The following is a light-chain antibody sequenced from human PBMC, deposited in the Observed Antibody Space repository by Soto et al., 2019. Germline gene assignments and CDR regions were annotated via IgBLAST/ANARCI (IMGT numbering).Light chain of an antibody. Sequence: QSVLAQPASVSGSPGQSITISCTGTSSDVGAYNSVSWYQQHPHKAPQVIIYKGTQRPSGVSNRFSGSTSVNAASLTISGLQADDEADYFCCSSAPESTYVFGSGTKGTVL. CDR3: CSSAPESTYV. CDR1: SSDVGAYNS. CDR2: KGT. J-gene: IGLJ1*01. V-gene: IGLV2-23*01.